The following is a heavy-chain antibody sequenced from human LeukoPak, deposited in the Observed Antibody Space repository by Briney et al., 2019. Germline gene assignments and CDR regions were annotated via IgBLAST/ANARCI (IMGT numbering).Heavy chain of an antibody. D-gene: IGHD5-12*01. Sequence: GSLRLSCAASGFTFSSYEMNWVRQAPGKGLEWVSYISSSGSTIYYADSVKGRFTISRDNAKNSLYLQMNSLRAEDTAVYYCASGVIVATSFDYWGQGTLVTVSS. CDR1: GFTFSSYE. CDR3: ASGVIVATSFDY. CDR2: ISSSGSTI. V-gene: IGHV3-48*03. J-gene: IGHJ4*02.